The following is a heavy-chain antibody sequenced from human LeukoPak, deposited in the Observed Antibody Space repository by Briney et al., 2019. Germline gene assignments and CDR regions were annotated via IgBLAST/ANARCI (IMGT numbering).Heavy chain of an antibody. CDR2: MNPNSGDT. J-gene: IGHJ4*02. CDR1: GYTFISYD. V-gene: IGHV1-8*01. D-gene: IGHD3-22*01. Sequence: ASVKASCKASGYTFISYDINWVRQAPGQGLEWVGWMNPNSGDTGYAQKFQGRVSMTRDTSISTAYMELSGLRSEDTAVYYCARGLYYYDSNGRTPYDFWGQGTLVTVSS. CDR3: ARGLYYYDSNGRTPYDF.